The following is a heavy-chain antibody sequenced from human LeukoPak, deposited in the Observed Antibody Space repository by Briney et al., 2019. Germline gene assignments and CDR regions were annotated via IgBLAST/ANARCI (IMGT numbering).Heavy chain of an antibody. D-gene: IGHD3-22*01. CDR2: INHSGST. CDR3: ARGHDSSGYPFDY. V-gene: IGHV4-34*01. Sequence: SETLSLTCAVYGGSFSGYYWSWIRQPPGKGLEWIGEINHSGSTNYNPSLKSRVTTSVDTSKNQFSLKLSSVTAADTAVYYCARGHDSSGYPFDYWGQGTLVTVSS. CDR1: GGSFSGYY. J-gene: IGHJ4*02.